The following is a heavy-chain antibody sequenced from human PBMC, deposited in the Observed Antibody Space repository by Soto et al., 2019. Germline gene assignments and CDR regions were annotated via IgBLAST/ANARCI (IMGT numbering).Heavy chain of an antibody. D-gene: IGHD3-10*01. CDR3: ATSYGSGSRAFDY. CDR2: INPILSMS. J-gene: IGHJ4*02. Sequence: QVQLVQSGAEVKRPGSSVKVSCKASGDTFAFHSINWVRQAPGLGLEWMGRINPILSMSTYAQRFQGRVTMAADKSTSTAYMVLSSLRSEDTAIYYWATSYGSGSRAFDYGVQGALVTVSS. CDR1: GDTFAFHS. V-gene: IGHV1-69*02.